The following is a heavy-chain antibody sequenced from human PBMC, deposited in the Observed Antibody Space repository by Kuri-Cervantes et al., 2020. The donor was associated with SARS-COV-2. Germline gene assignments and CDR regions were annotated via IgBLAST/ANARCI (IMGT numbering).Heavy chain of an antibody. CDR3: ARLNYYDSSGYYQRPFDY. CDR2: IYHSGST. D-gene: IGHD3-22*01. J-gene: IGHJ4*02. CDR1: GGSISSSNW. V-gene: IGHV4-4*02. Sequence: SETLSLTCAVSGGSISSSNWWSWVRQPPGKGLEWIGEIYHSGSTNYNPSLKSRVTISVDKSKNQFSLKLSSVTAADTAVYYCARLNYYDSSGYYQRPFDYWGQGTLVTVSS.